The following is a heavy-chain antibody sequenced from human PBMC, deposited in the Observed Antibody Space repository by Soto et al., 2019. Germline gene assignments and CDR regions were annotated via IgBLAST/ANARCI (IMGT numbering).Heavy chain of an antibody. V-gene: IGHV3-30-3*01. J-gene: IGHJ3*02. D-gene: IGHD5-12*01. CDR1: GFTFSSYA. CDR2: ISYDGSNK. Sequence: GGSLRLSCAASGFTFSSYAMHWVRQAPGKGLEWVAVISYDGSNKYYADSVKGRFTISRDNSKSTLYLQMNSLRAEDTAVYYCASSEMATITYAFDIWGQGTMVTVSS. CDR3: ASSEMATITYAFDI.